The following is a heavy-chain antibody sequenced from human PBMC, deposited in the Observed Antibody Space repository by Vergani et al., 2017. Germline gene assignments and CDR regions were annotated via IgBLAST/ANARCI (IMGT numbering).Heavy chain of an antibody. CDR1: GYTFTSYA. CDR3: ARERERSTVTTTIDY. Sequence: QVQLVQSGAEVKKPGASVKVSCKASGYTFTSYAMHWVRQAPGQRLEWMGWINAGNGNTKYSQKFQGRVTITRDTSASTAYMELSSLRSEDTAVYYCARERERSTVTTTIDYWGQGTLVTVSS. V-gene: IGHV1-3*01. J-gene: IGHJ4*02. CDR2: INAGNGNT. D-gene: IGHD4-17*01.